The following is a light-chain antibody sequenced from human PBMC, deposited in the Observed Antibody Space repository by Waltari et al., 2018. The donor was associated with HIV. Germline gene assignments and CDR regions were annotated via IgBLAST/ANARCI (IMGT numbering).Light chain of an antibody. CDR3: HQYASFSGT. Sequence: DIRLTQSPSTRAASAGDRVAITCRAGPNVGAFLAWYQQKSGKPPQLLIYQASILEGGVPSRFSGSVSGSDFTLTINGLQSDDFATYYCHQYASFSGTFGQGTKVEL. V-gene: IGKV1-5*03. J-gene: IGKJ1*01. CDR2: QAS. CDR1: PNVGAF.